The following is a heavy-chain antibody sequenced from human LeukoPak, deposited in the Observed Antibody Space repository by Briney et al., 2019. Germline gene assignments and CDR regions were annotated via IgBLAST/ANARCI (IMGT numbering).Heavy chain of an antibody. V-gene: IGHV4-39*01. CDR2: IYYSGST. Sequence: SETLSLTCTVSGGSISSSSYYWGWIRQPPGKGLEWIGSIYYSGSTYYNPSLKSRVTISVDTSKNQFSLKLSSVTAAVTAVYYCARRSAFEYSSSSTGFDYWGQGTLVTVSS. CDR3: ARRSAFEYSSSSTGFDY. D-gene: IGHD6-6*01. J-gene: IGHJ4*02. CDR1: GGSISSSSYY.